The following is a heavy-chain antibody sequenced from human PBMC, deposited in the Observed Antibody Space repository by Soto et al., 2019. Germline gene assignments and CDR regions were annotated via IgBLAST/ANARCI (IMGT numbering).Heavy chain of an antibody. Sequence: GGSLRLSCVASGFILSGYDMHWVRQATGEGLEWVSAIGTAGDPYYSGSVKGRFTIARGNAENSVYLQMNSLRAGDTAVYYCARAGYDSSGYYFYAMDVWGPGTTVTVSS. CDR1: GFILSGYD. CDR3: ARAGYDSSGYYFYAMDV. V-gene: IGHV3-13*05. J-gene: IGHJ6*02. D-gene: IGHD3-22*01. CDR2: IGTAGDP.